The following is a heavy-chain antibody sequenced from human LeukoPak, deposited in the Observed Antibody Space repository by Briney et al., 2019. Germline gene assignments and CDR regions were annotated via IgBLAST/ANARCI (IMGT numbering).Heavy chain of an antibody. V-gene: IGHV3-23*01. CDR2: IVASSGST. J-gene: IGHJ4*02. CDR1: GFSISNSA. D-gene: IGHD5-12*01. CDR3: AKGAYDYIEMGYFDY. Sequence: SGGSLRLSSAASGFSISNSAMSWVRQAPGKGLEWVSLIVASSGSTFYADSVKGRFTISRDSSKNTLYLQMNSLRAEDMAVYYCAKGAYDYIEMGYFDYWGQGTLVTVSS.